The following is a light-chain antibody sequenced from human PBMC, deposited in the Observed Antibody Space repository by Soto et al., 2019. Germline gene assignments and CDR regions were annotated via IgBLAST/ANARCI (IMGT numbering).Light chain of an antibody. CDR1: QSVLFSTNNKNY. V-gene: IGKV4-1*01. J-gene: IGKJ2*01. CDR2: WAS. Sequence: DIVMTQSPDSLAVSLGERATINCKSSQSVLFSTNNKNYLAWYQQKPGQPPKLLIYWASTRESGVPDRFSGSASGTDFTLTISSLQAEAVAVYYCQQYYSTPPTFGQGTMLEIK. CDR3: QQYYSTPPT.